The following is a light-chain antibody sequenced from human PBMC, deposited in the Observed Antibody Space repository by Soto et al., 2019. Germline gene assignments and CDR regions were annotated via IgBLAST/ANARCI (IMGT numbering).Light chain of an antibody. CDR2: DVT. CDR1: SSDVGGYDL. V-gene: IGLV2-8*01. CDR3: TSYTGSNDFDV. J-gene: IGLJ1*01. Sequence: QSVLTQPPSASGSPGQSVAISCTGTSSDVGGYDLVSWYQQHPGRAPKLMIYDVTKRPPGVPDRFSGSKSGNTASLTVSGLQAEDEADYYCTSYTGSNDFDVFGIGTKLTDL.